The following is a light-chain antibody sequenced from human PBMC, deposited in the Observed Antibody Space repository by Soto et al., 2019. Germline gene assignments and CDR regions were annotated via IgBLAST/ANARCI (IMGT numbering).Light chain of an antibody. V-gene: IGKV1-39*01. CDR1: QSITDY. CDR2: AAS. CDR3: QQYNSYSRT. Sequence: DIQMTQSPSSLSASVGDRVSITCRASQSITDYLNWYQQKPGKAPKLLIYAASSLQSGVPSRFSASGSGADFTLTISSLQPEDFATYYCQQYNSYSRTFGQGTKVDIK. J-gene: IGKJ1*01.